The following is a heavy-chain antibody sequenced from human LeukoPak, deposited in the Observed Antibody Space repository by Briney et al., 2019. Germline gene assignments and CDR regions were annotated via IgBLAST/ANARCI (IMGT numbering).Heavy chain of an antibody. D-gene: IGHD2/OR15-2a*01. Sequence: GGSLRLSCAASGFTFSGSAMHWVCQASGKGLEWVGRIRTRTNNYATAYAASVQGRLTISRDDSKNTAYLQMNSLKTEDTAVYYCIRGSTNEHYYGMDVWGQGTTVTVSS. CDR2: IRTRTNNYAT. CDR1: GFTFSGSA. CDR3: IRGSTNEHYYGMDV. J-gene: IGHJ6*02. V-gene: IGHV3-73*01.